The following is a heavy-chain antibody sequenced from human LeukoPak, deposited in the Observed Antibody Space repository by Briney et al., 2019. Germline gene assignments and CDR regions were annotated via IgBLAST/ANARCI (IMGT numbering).Heavy chain of an antibody. CDR3: ARDQRGDGINYFDY. D-gene: IGHD1-14*01. V-gene: IGHV3-53*01. CDR1: GFTVSSNY. J-gene: IGHJ4*02. CDR2: IYSGGNT. Sequence: GGSLRLSCAASGFTVSSNYMSRVRQAPGKGLEWVSFIYSGGNTYYADSVKGRFTISRDNSKNTLYLRMNGLRAEDTAVYYCARDQRGDGINYFDYWGQGTLVTVSS.